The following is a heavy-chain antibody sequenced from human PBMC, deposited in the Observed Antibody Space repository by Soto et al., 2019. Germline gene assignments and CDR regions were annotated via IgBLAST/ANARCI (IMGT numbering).Heavy chain of an antibody. CDR1: GFTFSSYW. CDR2: IKQDGSEK. V-gene: IGHV3-7*05. CDR3: ARDPEGDYYYYGMDV. D-gene: IGHD3-16*01. Sequence: GGSLRLSCAASGFTFSSYWMSWVRQAPGKGLEWVANIKQDGSEKYYVDSVKGRFTISRDNAKNSLYLQMNSLRAEDTAVYYCARDPEGDYYYYGMDVWGQGTTVTVSS. J-gene: IGHJ6*02.